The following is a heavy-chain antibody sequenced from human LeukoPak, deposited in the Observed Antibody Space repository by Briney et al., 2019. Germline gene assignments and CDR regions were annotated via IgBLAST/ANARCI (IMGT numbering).Heavy chain of an antibody. Sequence: SETLSLTCAVYGGSFSGYYWSWIRQPPGKGLEWIGEINHSGSTNYNPSLKSRVTISVDTSKSQFSLKLSSVTAADTAVYSCAGAPMVRGRTAADYWGQGTLVTVSS. CDR1: GGSFSGYY. V-gene: IGHV4-34*01. CDR3: AGAPMVRGRTAADY. D-gene: IGHD3-10*01. J-gene: IGHJ4*02. CDR2: INHSGST.